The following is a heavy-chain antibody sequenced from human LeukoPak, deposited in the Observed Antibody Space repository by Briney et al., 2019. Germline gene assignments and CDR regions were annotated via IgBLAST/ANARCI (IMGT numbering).Heavy chain of an antibody. CDR3: ARDDRGSGYSEHPWFDP. D-gene: IGHD3-22*01. V-gene: IGHV1-69*13. Sequence: SVKVSCKASGGTFSSYAISWVRQAPGQGLGWMGGIIPIFGTANYAQKFQGRVTITADESTSTAYMELSSLRSEDTAVYYCARDDRGSGYSEHPWFDPWGQGTLVTVSS. J-gene: IGHJ5*02. CDR2: IIPIFGTA. CDR1: GGTFSSYA.